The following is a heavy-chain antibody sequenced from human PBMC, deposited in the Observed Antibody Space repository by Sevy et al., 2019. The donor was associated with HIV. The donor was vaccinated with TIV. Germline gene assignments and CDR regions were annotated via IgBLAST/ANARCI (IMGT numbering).Heavy chain of an antibody. CDR3: ARAYGDYVGAYYFDY. D-gene: IGHD4-17*01. Sequence: GGSQRLSCAASGFTFSLYSLNWVRQAPGKGLEWVSSITRSSSYIYYTDSVKGRFTISRDNAKNSLYLQMNSLRVEDTAVYYCARAYGDYVGAYYFDYWGQGALVTVSS. CDR2: ITRSSSYI. CDR1: GFTFSLYS. J-gene: IGHJ4*02. V-gene: IGHV3-21*01.